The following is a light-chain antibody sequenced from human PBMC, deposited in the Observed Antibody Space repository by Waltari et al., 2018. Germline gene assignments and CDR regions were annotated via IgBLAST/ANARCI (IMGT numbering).Light chain of an antibody. CDR1: QSVSRN. V-gene: IGKV3-15*01. Sequence: EIGMTQSPATLSVSPGERATLSCRASQSVSRNLAWYQQKPGQAPRLLIYGASTRATGIPARFSGSGSGTEFTLTISSLQSEDFAVYYCQQYNNWPSLTFGGGTKVEIK. CDR3: QQYNNWPSLT. J-gene: IGKJ4*01. CDR2: GAS.